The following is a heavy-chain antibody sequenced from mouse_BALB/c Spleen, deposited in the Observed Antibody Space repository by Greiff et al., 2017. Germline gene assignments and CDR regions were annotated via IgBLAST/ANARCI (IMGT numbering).Heavy chain of an antibody. D-gene: IGHD1-1*01. J-gene: IGHJ3*01. CDR2: ISDGGSYT. CDR3: ARAYYYGSSTGFAY. V-gene: IGHV5-4*02. Sequence: VQLMESGGGLVKPGGSLKLSCAASGFTFSDYYMYWVRQTPEKRLEWVATISDGGSYTYYPDSVKGRFTISRDNAKNNLYLQMSSLKSEDTAMYYCARAYYYGSSTGFAYWGQGTLVTVSA. CDR1: GFTFSDYY.